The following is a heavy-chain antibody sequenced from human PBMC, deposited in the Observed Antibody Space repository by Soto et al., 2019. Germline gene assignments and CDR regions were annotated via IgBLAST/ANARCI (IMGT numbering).Heavy chain of an antibody. Sequence: GESLKISCKGSGYSFTSYWISWVRQMPGKGLEWMGRIDPSDSYTNYSPSFQGHVTISADKSISTAYLQWSSLKASDTAMYYCAGRNAARWNYYGMDVWGQGTTVTVSS. J-gene: IGHJ6*02. CDR3: AGRNAARWNYYGMDV. V-gene: IGHV5-10-1*01. CDR1: GYSFTSYW. D-gene: IGHD2-15*01. CDR2: IDPSDSYT.